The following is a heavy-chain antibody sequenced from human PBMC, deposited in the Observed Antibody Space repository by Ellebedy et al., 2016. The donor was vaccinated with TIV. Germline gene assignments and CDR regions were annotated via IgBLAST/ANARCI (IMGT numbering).Heavy chain of an antibody. CDR1: GFTFSDYY. CDR2: ISSSGSTI. V-gene: IGHV3-11*01. Sequence: GESLKISCAASGFTFSDYYMSWIRQAPGKGLEWVSYISSSGSTIYYADSVKGRFTISRDNAKNSLYLQMNSLRAEDTAVYYCARDLRGGYYGSGSSEYFDYWGQGTLVTVSS. J-gene: IGHJ4*02. CDR3: ARDLRGGYYGSGSSEYFDY. D-gene: IGHD3-10*01.